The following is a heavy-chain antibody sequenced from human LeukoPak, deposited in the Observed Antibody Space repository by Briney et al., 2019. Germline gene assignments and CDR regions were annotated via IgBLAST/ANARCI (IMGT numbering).Heavy chain of an antibody. V-gene: IGHV3-11*04. CDR2: ISSGGSTI. J-gene: IGHJ4*02. D-gene: IGHD1-26*01. CDR1: VFTFSDDY. Sequence: PGGSLRLSCAASVFTFSDDYMSWIRQAPGQGLEWVSYISSGGSTIYYGDSVKGRFTISRDNAKNSLYLQMNSLSAEDTAVYYCARAGTRIVGAFISDWGQGTLVTVSS. CDR3: ARAGTRIVGAFISD.